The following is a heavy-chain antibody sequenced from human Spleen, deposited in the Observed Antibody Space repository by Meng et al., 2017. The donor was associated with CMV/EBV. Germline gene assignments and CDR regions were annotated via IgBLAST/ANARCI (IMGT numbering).Heavy chain of an antibody. J-gene: IGHJ4*02. D-gene: IGHD5-12*01. CDR2: IRYDGSNK. V-gene: IGHV3-30*02. CDR3: ARVDNGYDLPFDY. Sequence: GGPLRLSCAASGFTFSSYGMHWVRQAPGKGLEWVAFIRYDGSNKYHLDSVKGRFTVSRDNSKNMLYLQMNSLRPEDTAVYYCARVDNGYDLPFDYWGQGTLVTVSS. CDR1: GFTFSSYG.